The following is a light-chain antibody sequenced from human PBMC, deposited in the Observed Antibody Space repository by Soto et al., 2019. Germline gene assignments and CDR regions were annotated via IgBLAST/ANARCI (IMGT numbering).Light chain of an antibody. CDR3: QQYGSSPVT. J-gene: IGKJ3*01. CDR2: GAY. CDR1: QSVSSSY. V-gene: IGKV3-20*01. Sequence: IVLTQSPGTLSLSPRERATLSCSASQSVSSSYLAWYQQKPGQAPRHLMYGAYSWATGIPDKFSGSGYGNDFTLTISSLEAEDFAVYYCQQYGSSPVTYGRGTKVDIK.